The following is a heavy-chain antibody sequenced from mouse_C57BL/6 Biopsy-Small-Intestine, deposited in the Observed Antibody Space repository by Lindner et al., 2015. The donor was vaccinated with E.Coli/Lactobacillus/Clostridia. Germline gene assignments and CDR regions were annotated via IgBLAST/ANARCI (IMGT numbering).Heavy chain of an antibody. CDR3: AREFITTLGYYFDY. Sequence: VQLQESGAHLVKPGASVRLSCTASGFNIKDYYIHWVKQKTDQGLEWIGRIDPGDGESKYAPKFQDKATITADTSSNTAYLQLSSLTSEASAVYYCAREFITTLGYYFDYWGHGTTLTVSS. V-gene: IGHV14-2*01. J-gene: IGHJ2*01. D-gene: IGHD1-1*01. CDR2: IDPGDGES. CDR1: GFNIKDYY.